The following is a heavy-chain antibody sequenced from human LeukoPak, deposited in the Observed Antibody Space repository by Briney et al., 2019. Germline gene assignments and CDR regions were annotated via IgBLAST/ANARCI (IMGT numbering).Heavy chain of an antibody. CDR1: VSSISSYF. CDR2: IYSSGST. V-gene: IGHV4-4*07. CDR3: AGGPSIAAAGTHFDY. Sequence: SETLSLTCAVSVSSISSYFWTWIRQPAGKGLEWIGHIYSSGSTKYNPSLKSRVTMSLDTSKNQFSLKVSSVTAADTAIYYCAGGPSIAAAGTHFDYWGQGTLVTVSS. J-gene: IGHJ4*02. D-gene: IGHD6-13*01.